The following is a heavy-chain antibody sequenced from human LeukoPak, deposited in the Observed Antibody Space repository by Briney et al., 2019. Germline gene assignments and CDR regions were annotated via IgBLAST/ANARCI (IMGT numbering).Heavy chain of an antibody. D-gene: IGHD2/OR15-2a*01. V-gene: IGHV4-59*01. CDR2: LYYSGST. CDR3: ARVRGTFETD. Sequence: SETLSLTCTVSGASISTYYWSWILQPPGKGLEWIGYLYYSGSTTYSPSPNSQVTMSVATSKSQFSLKLNSVTAADTAIYYCARVRGTFETDWGQGTLVTVSS. J-gene: IGHJ1*01. CDR1: GASISTYY.